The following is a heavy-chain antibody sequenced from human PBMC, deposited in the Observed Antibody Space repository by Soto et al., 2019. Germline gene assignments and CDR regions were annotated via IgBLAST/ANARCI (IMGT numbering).Heavy chain of an antibody. CDR3: AKDLTRQLAYGLDP. V-gene: IGHV1-2*02. D-gene: IGHD6-6*01. CDR2: INAHSGGT. CDR1: GFSFTGYY. J-gene: IGHJ5*02. Sequence: ASVKVSCKASGFSFTGYYIHWLRQTPGQGLEWMGWINAHSGGTEYAQKFQGRVTLTGDTSIATAYLTLTSLTSDDTALYYCAKDLTRQLAYGLDPWGQGTQVTVSS.